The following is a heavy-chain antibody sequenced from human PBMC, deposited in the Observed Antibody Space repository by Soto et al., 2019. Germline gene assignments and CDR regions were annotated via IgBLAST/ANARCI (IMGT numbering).Heavy chain of an antibody. CDR2: ISAYNDYT. D-gene: IGHD3-16*01. V-gene: IGHV1-18*01. J-gene: IGHJ6*02. CDR1: GYTFFRYG. Sequence: QVRLVQSAAEVKKPGASVKVSCKASGYTFFRYGITWVRQAPGQGLEWMGWISAYNDYTNYAQKLQGRVTMTTDTSTSTVYMELRSLRSDDTAVYYCTRGGYYDKVWGKLNYYGLDVWGQGTTVTVSS. CDR3: TRGGYYDKVWGKLNYYGLDV.